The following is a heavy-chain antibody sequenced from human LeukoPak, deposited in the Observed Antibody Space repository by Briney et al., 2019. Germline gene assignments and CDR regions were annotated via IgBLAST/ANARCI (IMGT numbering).Heavy chain of an antibody. V-gene: IGHV3-7*01. J-gene: IGHJ4*02. Sequence: GGSLRLSCAASGFTFSTYWMNWVRQAPGKGLEWVANIKQDGSGKYYVDSVKGRFTISRDNAKNSLYLQMDSLRAEDTAVYYCAREVGICSGGSCYFRLDFWGQGTLVAVSS. D-gene: IGHD2-15*01. CDR2: IKQDGSGK. CDR1: GFTFSTYW. CDR3: AREVGICSGGSCYFRLDF.